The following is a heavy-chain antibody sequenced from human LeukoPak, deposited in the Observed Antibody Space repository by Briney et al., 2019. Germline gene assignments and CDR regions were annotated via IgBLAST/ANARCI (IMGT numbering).Heavy chain of an antibody. CDR2: ISGSGGST. CDR1: GFTFSSYA. Sequence: PGGSLRLSCAASGFTFSSYAMSWVRQAPGKGLEWVSAISGSGGSTYYADSVKGRFTISRDNSKNPLYLQMNSLRAEDTAVYYCAKEDYDILTGYYNPAGYFQHWGQGTLVTVSS. V-gene: IGHV3-23*01. CDR3: AKEDYDILTGYYNPAGYFQH. J-gene: IGHJ1*01. D-gene: IGHD3-9*01.